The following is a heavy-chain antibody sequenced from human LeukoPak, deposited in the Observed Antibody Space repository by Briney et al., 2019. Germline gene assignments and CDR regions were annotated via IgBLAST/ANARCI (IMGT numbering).Heavy chain of an antibody. Sequence: GGSLRLSCAASGFTFNNYWMHWVRQAPGLGLVWVSSIRFDGGDTAYADSAKGRFTISRDNAKNTMFLQMNNLRAEDTAVYYCAEEIDGFDVWGQGTLVTVSS. CDR3: AEEIDGFDV. CDR1: GFTFNNYW. V-gene: IGHV3-74*01. CDR2: IRFDGGDT. J-gene: IGHJ3*01.